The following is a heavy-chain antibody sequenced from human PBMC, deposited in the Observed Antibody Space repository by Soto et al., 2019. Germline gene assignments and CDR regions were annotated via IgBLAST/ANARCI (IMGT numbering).Heavy chain of an antibody. D-gene: IGHD6-13*01. CDR2: INSDGSST. J-gene: IGHJ3*02. Sequence: GGSLRLSCAASGFTFSSYWMHWVRQAPWKGLVWVSRINSDGSSTSYADSVKGRFTISRDNAKNTLCLQMNSLRAEDTAVYYCARTRVQGSSWDHDAFDIWGQGTMVTVSS. CDR1: GFTFSSYW. CDR3: ARTRVQGSSWDHDAFDI. V-gene: IGHV3-74*01.